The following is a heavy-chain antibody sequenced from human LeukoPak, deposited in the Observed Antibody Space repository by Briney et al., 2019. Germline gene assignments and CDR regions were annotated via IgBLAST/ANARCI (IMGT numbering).Heavy chain of an antibody. V-gene: IGHV1-69*13. Sequence: ASVKVSCKASGGTFSSYAISWVRQAPGQGLEWMGGIIPIFGTANYAQKFQGRVTITADESTSTAYMELSSLRSEDTAVYYCARDGGYFDWLSLPGPWGQGTLVTVSS. J-gene: IGHJ5*02. CDR1: GGTFSSYA. CDR2: IIPIFGTA. D-gene: IGHD3-9*01. CDR3: ARDGGYFDWLSLPGP.